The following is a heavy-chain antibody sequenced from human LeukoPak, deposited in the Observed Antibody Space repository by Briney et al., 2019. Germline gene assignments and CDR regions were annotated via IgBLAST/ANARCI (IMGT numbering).Heavy chain of an antibody. J-gene: IGHJ4*02. CDR1: GFTFSNYA. D-gene: IGHD3-3*01. Sequence: GGSLRLSCAASGFTFSNYAMTWVRQAPGKGLEWVSAVIYSGGATYYADSVKGRFTISRDNSKNTLYLQMNSLRAEDTAVYCCAKDLTIFGVVIRDHFDYWGQGTLVTVSS. CDR2: VIYSGGAT. CDR3: AKDLTIFGVVIRDHFDY. V-gene: IGHV3-23*01.